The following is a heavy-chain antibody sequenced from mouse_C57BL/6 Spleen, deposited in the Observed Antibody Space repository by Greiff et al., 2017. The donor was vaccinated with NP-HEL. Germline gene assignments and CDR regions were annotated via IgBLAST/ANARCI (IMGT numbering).Heavy chain of an antibody. CDR3: ARTDDDCDY. CDR1: GYTFTSSW. V-gene: IGHV1-52*01. J-gene: IGHJ2*01. CDR2: IDPSDSET. Sequence: QVQLQQPGAELVRPGSSVKLSCKASGYTFTSSWMHWVKQRPIPGLEWIGNIDPSDSETHYHQTFKDKATLTVANSSSTAYMQLSSPTSEDAAVYYCARTDDDCDYWGQGTTLTVSS.